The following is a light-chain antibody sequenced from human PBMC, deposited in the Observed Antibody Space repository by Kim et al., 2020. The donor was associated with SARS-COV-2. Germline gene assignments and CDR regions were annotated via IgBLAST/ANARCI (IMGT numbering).Light chain of an antibody. CDR3: QAWDSSFVV. CDR2: QDS. V-gene: IGLV3-1*01. J-gene: IGLJ2*01. Sequence: SYELTQPPSVSVSPGQTASITCSGDKLGDKYACWYQQKPGQSPVLVIYQDSKRPSGIPERFSGSNSGNTATLTIGGTQAMDEADYYCQAWDSSFVVFGGG. CDR1: KLGDKY.